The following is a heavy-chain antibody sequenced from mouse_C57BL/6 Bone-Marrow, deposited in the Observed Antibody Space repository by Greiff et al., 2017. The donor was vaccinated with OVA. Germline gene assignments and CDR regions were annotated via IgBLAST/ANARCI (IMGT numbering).Heavy chain of an antibody. D-gene: IGHD2-3*01. J-gene: IGHJ2*01. CDR2: ISSGSSTI. Sequence: EVHLVESGGGLVKPGGSLKLSCAASGFTFSDYGMHWVRQAPEKGLEWVAYISSGSSTIYYADTVKGRFTISRDNAKNTLLLQMTSLRSEDTAMYYCARPRWLLPLDYWGQGTTLTVSS. CDR3: ARPRWLLPLDY. CDR1: GFTFSDYG. V-gene: IGHV5-17*01.